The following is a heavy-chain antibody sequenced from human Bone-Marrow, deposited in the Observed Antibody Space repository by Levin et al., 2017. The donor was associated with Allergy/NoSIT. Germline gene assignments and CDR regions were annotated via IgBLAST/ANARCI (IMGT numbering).Heavy chain of an antibody. CDR2: VSSDGAKK. CDR1: GFTFNYYG. CDR3: AKDNGHGGYYVFDY. D-gene: IGHD3-22*01. J-gene: IGHJ4*02. V-gene: IGHV3-30*18. Sequence: QPGGSLRLSCAASGFTFNYYGMHWARQAPGKGLEWVAFVSSDGAKKYYVDSVKGRFTISRDNSKNTVYLQVNSLRPEDTAVYFCAKDNGHGGYYVFDYWGQGTLVTVSS.